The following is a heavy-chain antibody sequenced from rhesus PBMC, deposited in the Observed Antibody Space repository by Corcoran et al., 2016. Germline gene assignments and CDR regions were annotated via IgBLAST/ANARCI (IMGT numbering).Heavy chain of an antibody. CDR1: GVTFSSIV. Sequence: DVQLVESGGGLVKPGGSLRLSCVASGVTFSSIVLHWVRQALGKCLERVSVISESGGTLYYADSMKGRFTISSDNAKNSLFLQMNSLRAEDTAVYYCTRGGYSFYWYFDIWGPGTPITISS. CDR2: ISESGGTL. D-gene: IGHD5-42*01. V-gene: IGHV3S26*01. CDR3: TRGGYSFYWYFDI. J-gene: IGHJ2*01.